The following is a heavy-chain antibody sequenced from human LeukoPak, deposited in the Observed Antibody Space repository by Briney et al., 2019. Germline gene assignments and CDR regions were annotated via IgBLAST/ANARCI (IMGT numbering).Heavy chain of an antibody. D-gene: IGHD6-13*01. CDR3: AKDLRIAAAGTVTVG. CDR1: GVTFSSYA. J-gene: IGHJ4*02. Sequence: GGSLRLSCAASGVTFSSYAMSWVRQAPGKGLEWVSAISGSGGSTYYADSVKGRFTISRDNSKNTLYLQMNSLRAEDTAVYYCAKDLRIAAAGTVTVGWGQGTLVTVSS. CDR2: ISGSGGST. V-gene: IGHV3-23*01.